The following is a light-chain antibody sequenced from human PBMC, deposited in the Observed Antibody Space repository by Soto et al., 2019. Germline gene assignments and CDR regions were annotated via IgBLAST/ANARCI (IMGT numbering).Light chain of an antibody. CDR1: QSVSYY. V-gene: IGKV3-15*01. CDR2: DAS. CDR3: QQNKDWPGT. J-gene: IGKJ1*01. Sequence: EILMTQSPATLSVSPGERVTFSCRASQSVSYYLAWYQQKPGQAPRLLIYDASTRATGIPVRFSGSGSGTEFTLTISSRQSEDFGVYYCQQNKDWPGTFGPGTKVKIK.